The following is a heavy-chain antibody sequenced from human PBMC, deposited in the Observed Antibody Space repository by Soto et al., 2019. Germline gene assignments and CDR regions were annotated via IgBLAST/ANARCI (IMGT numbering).Heavy chain of an antibody. J-gene: IGHJ6*02. D-gene: IGHD1-26*01. CDR1: GGSMSSYY. V-gene: IGHV4-4*07. CDR2: IYARGDT. CDR3: AGIGEEVYYGMDV. Sequence: SETLSLTCNLSGGSMSSYYCNWVRQPAGRGLEWIGRIYARGDTNYNPSLKSRVTMFVDRSTNEFSLRLTSVTAADTAVYYCAGIGEEVYYGMDVWAQGSTVTVSS.